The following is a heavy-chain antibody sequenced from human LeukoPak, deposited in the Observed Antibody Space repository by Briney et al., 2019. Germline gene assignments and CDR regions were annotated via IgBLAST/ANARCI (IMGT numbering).Heavy chain of an antibody. D-gene: IGHD3-22*01. V-gene: IGHV3-30-3*01. CDR3: ASPHLISNKPPFDY. CDR1: GFTFSSYA. CDR2: ISYDGSNK. Sequence: PGGSLRLSCAASGFTFSSYAMHWVRQAPGKGLEWVAVISYDGSNKYYADSVKGRFTISRDNSKNTLYLQMNSLRAEDTAVYYCASPHLISNKPPFDYWGQGTLVTVSS. J-gene: IGHJ4*02.